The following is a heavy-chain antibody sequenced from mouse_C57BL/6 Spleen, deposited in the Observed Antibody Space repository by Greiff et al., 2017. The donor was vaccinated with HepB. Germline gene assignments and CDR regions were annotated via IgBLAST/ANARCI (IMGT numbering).Heavy chain of an antibody. J-gene: IGHJ3*01. D-gene: IGHD1-1*01. CDR1: GFSFNTYA. CDR2: IRSKSNNYAT. CDR3: GRPMSSSYGGFAY. Sequence: EVQLVESGGGLVQPKGSLKLSCAASGFSFNTYAMNWVRQAPGKGLEWVARIRSKSNNYATYYADSVKDRFTISRDDSESMLYLQMNNLKTEDTAMYYCGRPMSSSYGGFAYWGQGTLVTVSA. V-gene: IGHV10-1*01.